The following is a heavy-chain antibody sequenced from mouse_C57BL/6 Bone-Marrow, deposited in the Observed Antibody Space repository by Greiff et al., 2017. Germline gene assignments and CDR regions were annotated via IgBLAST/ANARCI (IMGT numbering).Heavy chain of an antibody. J-gene: IGHJ2*01. Sequence: QVQLQQSGAELARPGASVKLSCKASGYTFTSYGISWVKQRTGQGLEWIGEIYPRSGNTSYNEKFKGKATLTADKSSSTAYMELRSLTYEDSAVYFVARYYVSSYDYWGQGTTLPVSS. CDR3: ARYYVSSYDY. CDR1: GYTFTSYG. D-gene: IGHD1-1*01. V-gene: IGHV1-81*01. CDR2: IYPRSGNT.